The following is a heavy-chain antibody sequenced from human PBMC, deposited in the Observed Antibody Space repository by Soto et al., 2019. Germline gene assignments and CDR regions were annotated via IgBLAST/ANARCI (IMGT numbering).Heavy chain of an antibody. CDR3: AHRLSLTLSGTSGYIFDY. CDR2: IYWNDDK. CDR1: GFSLSTSGVG. Sequence: QITLNESGPTLVRPTQTLTLTCTFSGFSLSTSGVGVAWIRQPPGKALEWLALIYWNDDKRYSPSLKSRLTIAKDTSKNQVVLTMTNIDPVDTATYYCAHRLSLTLSGTSGYIFDYWGQGTLVTVSS. D-gene: IGHD3-9*01. J-gene: IGHJ4*02. V-gene: IGHV2-5*01.